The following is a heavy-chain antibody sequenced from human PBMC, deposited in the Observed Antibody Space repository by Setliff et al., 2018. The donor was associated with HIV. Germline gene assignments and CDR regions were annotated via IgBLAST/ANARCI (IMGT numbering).Heavy chain of an antibody. D-gene: IGHD3-16*01. J-gene: IGHJ6*03. CDR3: ARRSPGGGYYMDV. CDR1: GGSISSYY. Sequence: SETLSLTCSVSGGSISSYYWSWIRQPPGKGLEWIGDIYYSGMTNYNPSLQSRVTISLDTSKNQFSLKLSSVTAADTAVYYCARRSPGGGYYMDVWGKGTTVTVSS. V-gene: IGHV4-59*12. CDR2: IYYSGMT.